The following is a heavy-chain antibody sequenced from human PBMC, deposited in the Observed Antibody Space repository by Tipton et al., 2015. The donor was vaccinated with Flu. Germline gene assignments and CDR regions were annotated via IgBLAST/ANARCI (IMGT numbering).Heavy chain of an antibody. Sequence: GSLRLSCGASGFTFSSYEMNWVRQAPGKGLEWVSYISNVGSTIYYADSLKGRFTISRDNAKNSLYLQMNSLRAEDTALYYCARGVSALGQYYFDSWGQGTLVTVSS. CDR1: GFTFSSYE. D-gene: IGHD2-8*01. J-gene: IGHJ4*02. CDR2: ISNVGSTI. CDR3: ARGVSALGQYYFDS. V-gene: IGHV3-48*03.